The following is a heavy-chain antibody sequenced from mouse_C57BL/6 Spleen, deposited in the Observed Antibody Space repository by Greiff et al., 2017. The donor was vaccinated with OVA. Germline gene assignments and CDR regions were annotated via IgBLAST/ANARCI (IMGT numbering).Heavy chain of an antibody. CDR3: ARPHYYSSSYRYFDV. D-gene: IGHD1-1*01. CDR2: IDPNSGGT. Sequence: QVQLQQPGAELVKPGASVKLSCKASGYTFTSYWMHWVKQRPGRGLEWIGRIDPNSGGTKYNEKFKSKATLTVDKPSSTAYMQLSSLTSEDSAVYDCARPHYYSSSYRYFDVWGTGTTVTVSS. J-gene: IGHJ1*03. CDR1: GYTFTSYW. V-gene: IGHV1-72*01.